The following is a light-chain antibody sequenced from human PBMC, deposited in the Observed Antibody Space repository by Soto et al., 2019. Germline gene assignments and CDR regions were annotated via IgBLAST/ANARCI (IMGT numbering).Light chain of an antibody. CDR3: SSSAGIYHYLV. CDR1: SSDIGGYNS. CDR2: EVN. V-gene: IGLV2-8*01. Sequence: QSALIQPPSVSGSPGQSVTISCTGTSSDIGGYNSVSWYQQHPGKAPRLMIYEVNKRPSGVPDRFSGSKSGYTASLTVSGLQTEDEAFYYCSSSAGIYHYLVFGGGTKLTVL. J-gene: IGLJ3*02.